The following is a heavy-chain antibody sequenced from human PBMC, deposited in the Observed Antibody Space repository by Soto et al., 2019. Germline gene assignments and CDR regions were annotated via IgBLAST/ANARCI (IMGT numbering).Heavy chain of an antibody. CDR3: ARHRGLGYCGSTSCLYYFDY. CDR1: GDSISSSGYF. J-gene: IGHJ4*02. D-gene: IGHD2-2*01. Sequence: PSETLSLTCTVSGDSISSSGYFWGWIRQPPGKGLEWIGSIYYSETTYYNPSLKSRVTISVDTSKNHFSLKLSSVTAADTAVYYCARHRGLGYCGSTSCLYYFDYWGQGTLVTVPQ. V-gene: IGHV4-39*01. CDR2: IYYSETT.